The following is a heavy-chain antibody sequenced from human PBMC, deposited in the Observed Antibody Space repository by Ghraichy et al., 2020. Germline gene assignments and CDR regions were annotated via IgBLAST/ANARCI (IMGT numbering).Heavy chain of an antibody. J-gene: IGHJ2*01. Sequence: ESLNISCAVYGGSFSGYYWSWIRQPPGKGLEWIGEINHSGSTNYNPSLKSRVTISVDTSKNQFSLKLSSVTAADTAVYYCARNQNRLLRARTWYFDLWGRGTLVTVSS. D-gene: IGHD1-14*01. CDR2: INHSGST. CDR3: ARNQNRLLRARTWYFDL. CDR1: GGSFSGYY. V-gene: IGHV4-34*01.